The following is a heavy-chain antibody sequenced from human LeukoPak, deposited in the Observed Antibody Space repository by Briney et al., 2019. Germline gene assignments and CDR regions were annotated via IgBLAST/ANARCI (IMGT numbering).Heavy chain of an antibody. Sequence: PGGSLRLSRAASGFTFSSYAMSWVRQAPGKGLEWVSAISGSGGSTYYADSVKGRFTISRDNSKNTLYLQMNSLRAEDTAVYYCAKGGYGSGNYYNKPLDYWGQGTLVTVSS. J-gene: IGHJ4*02. CDR3: AKGGYGSGNYYNKPLDY. D-gene: IGHD3-10*01. V-gene: IGHV3-23*01. CDR2: ISGSGGST. CDR1: GFTFSSYA.